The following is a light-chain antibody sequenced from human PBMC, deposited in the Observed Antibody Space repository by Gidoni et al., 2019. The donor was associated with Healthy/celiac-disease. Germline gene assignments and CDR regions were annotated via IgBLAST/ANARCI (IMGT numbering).Light chain of an antibody. CDR1: QSSSSY. CDR3: QQSYSTPWT. CDR2: AAS. Sequence: DIQMTQYPSSLSASVGDRVTITCGASQSSSSYLNWYKQKPGKAPKLLIYAASSLQSGVPSRFSGSGSGTDFTLTISSLQPEDFATYYCQQSYSTPWTFGQGTKVEIK. J-gene: IGKJ1*01. V-gene: IGKV1-39*01.